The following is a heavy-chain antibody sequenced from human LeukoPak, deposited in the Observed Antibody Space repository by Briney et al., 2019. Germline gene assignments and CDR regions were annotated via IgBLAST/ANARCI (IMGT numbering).Heavy chain of an antibody. J-gene: IGHJ6*03. V-gene: IGHV4-39*07. D-gene: IGHD3-3*01. CDR2: IYYSGST. CDR1: GGSISSSSYY. CDR3: ARDGRYYDFWSGYYYYYYMDV. Sequence: PSETLSLSCTVSGGSISSSSYYWGWIRQPPGNGLEWIGSIYYSGSTYYNPSLKSRVTISVDTSKNQFSLKLSYVTAADTAVYYCARDGRYYDFWSGYYYYYYMDVWGKGTTVTVSS.